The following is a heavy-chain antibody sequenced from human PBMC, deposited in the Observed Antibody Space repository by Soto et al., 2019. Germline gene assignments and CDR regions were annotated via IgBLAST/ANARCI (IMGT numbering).Heavy chain of an antibody. CDR3: HTGFSEYGTDY. CDR1: GFTFNAAW. CDR2: IKSKTDGETT. Sequence: PGGSLSLSCAAYGFTFNAAWMSWIRQAPGKGLEWVGRIKSKTDGETTDFAAAVKARFTISRNDSQDTVYLQINSPKIEVTAVYDCHTGFSEYGTDYWGQGTLVTVSS. J-gene: IGHJ1*01. D-gene: IGHD3-10*01. V-gene: IGHV3-15*01.